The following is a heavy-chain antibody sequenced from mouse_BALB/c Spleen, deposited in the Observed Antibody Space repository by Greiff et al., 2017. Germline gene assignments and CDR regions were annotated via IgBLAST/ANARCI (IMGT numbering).Heavy chain of an antibody. CDR3: ARPNTTGGAMDY. D-gene: IGHD1-1*01. V-gene: IGHV5-6*01. Sequence: EVQRVESGGDLVKPGGSLKLSCAASGFTFSSYGMSWVRQTPDKRLEWVATISSGGSYTYYPDSVKGRFTISRDNAKNTLYLQMSSLKSEDTAMYYCARPNTTGGAMDYWGQGTSVTVSS. CDR2: ISSGGSYT. J-gene: IGHJ4*01. CDR1: GFTFSSYG.